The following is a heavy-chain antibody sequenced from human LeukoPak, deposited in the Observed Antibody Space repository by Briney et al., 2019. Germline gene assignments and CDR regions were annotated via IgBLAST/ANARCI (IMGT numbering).Heavy chain of an antibody. J-gene: IGHJ2*01. Sequence: PGGSLRLSCAASGFTFSSYEMNWVRQAPGKGLEWVSYISSSGSTIYYADSVKGRFTISRDNAKNSLYLQMNSLRAEDTALYYCAKDNYDILTGTLWGYFDLWGRGTLVTVSS. CDR1: GFTFSSYE. D-gene: IGHD3-9*01. CDR3: AKDNYDILTGTLWGYFDL. V-gene: IGHV3-48*03. CDR2: ISSSGSTI.